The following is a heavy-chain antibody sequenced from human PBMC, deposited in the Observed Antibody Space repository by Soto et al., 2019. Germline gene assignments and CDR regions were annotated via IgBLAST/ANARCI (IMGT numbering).Heavy chain of an antibody. CDR3: AQALLA. CDR2: ISSSVHKI. Sequence: EVQLVESGAGLAQPGWSLRLSCAAAGFTFSRYEINWVRQAPGKWLEWISHISSSVHKIFYEDDVEGRVTVSRDNAKNSVYLELNSLRVEDTGFYYCAQALLAWGQGNLVTVSS. J-gene: IGHJ5*02. V-gene: IGHV3-48*03. D-gene: IGHD3-3*01. CDR1: GFTFSRYE.